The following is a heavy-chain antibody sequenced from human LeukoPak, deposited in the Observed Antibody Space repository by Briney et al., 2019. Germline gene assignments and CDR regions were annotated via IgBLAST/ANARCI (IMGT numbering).Heavy chain of an antibody. Sequence: AGGSLRLSCAASGFTFSSYSMNWVRQAPGKGLEWVSSISSSSSYIYYADSVKGRFTISRDNAKNSLYLQMNSLRAEDTAVYYRARAGNYYDTVDAFDIWGQGTMVTVSS. D-gene: IGHD3-22*01. CDR1: GFTFSSYS. J-gene: IGHJ3*02. CDR2: ISSSSSYI. V-gene: IGHV3-21*01. CDR3: ARAGNYYDTVDAFDI.